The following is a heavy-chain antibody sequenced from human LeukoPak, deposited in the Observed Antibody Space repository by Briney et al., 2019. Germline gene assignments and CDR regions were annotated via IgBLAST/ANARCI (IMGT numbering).Heavy chain of an antibody. Sequence: GGSLRLSCAASGFTFSSYGMHWVRQAPGKGLEWVAVIWYDGSNKYYADSVKGRFTISRDNSKNTVYLQMNSLRAEDAAVYYCAKSPVSSGWHSDFWGQGTRVTVSS. CDR2: IWYDGSNK. D-gene: IGHD6-19*01. CDR3: AKSPVSSGWHSDF. V-gene: IGHV3-30*02. J-gene: IGHJ4*02. CDR1: GFTFSSYG.